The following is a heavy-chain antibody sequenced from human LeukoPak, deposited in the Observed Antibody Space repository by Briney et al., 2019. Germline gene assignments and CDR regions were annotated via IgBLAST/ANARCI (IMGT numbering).Heavy chain of an antibody. CDR3: ARGPDSSSWYQAYYYYFGMDV. CDR1: GYTFTSYA. J-gene: IGHJ6*02. V-gene: IGHV7-4-1*02. CDR2: INTNTGNP. D-gene: IGHD6-13*01. Sequence: ASVKVSCKASGYTFTSYAMNWVRQAPGQGLEWMGWINTNTGNPTYAQGFTGRFVFSLDTSVSTAYLQISSLMAEDTAVYYCARGPDSSSWYQAYYYYFGMDVWGQGTTVTVSS.